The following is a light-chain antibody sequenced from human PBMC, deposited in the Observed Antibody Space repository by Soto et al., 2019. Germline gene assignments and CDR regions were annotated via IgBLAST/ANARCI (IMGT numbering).Light chain of an antibody. CDR1: SSNIGAGYD. J-gene: IGLJ2*01. CDR2: GNS. V-gene: IGLV1-40*01. Sequence: QSVLTQPPSVSGAPGQRVTISCTGSSSNIGAGYDVHWYQQLPGTAPKLLIYGNSNRPSGVPDRFSGSKSGTSAFLAITGLQAEDEADYYCQSYDISLSGYVVFGGGTQLTVL. CDR3: QSYDISLSGYVV.